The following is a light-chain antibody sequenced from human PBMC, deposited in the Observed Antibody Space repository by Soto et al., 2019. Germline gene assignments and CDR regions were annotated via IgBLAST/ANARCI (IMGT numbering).Light chain of an antibody. Sequence: EIVMTQSPATLSVSPGEKATLSCRASQTVSNNLAWYQQKPGQAPRLLIYFASTRATGIPARFSGSGSGTEFTLTISSLQSEDFAVYYCQQYNQWPITFGGGTKAETK. CDR3: QQYNQWPIT. CDR2: FAS. J-gene: IGKJ4*01. V-gene: IGKV3-15*01. CDR1: QTVSNN.